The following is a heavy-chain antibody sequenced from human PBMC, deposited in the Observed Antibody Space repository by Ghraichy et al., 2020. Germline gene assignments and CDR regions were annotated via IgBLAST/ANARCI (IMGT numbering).Heavy chain of an antibody. V-gene: IGHV4-59*01. CDR1: GGSISSYY. D-gene: IGHD3-22*01. CDR3: AREGAYYYDSSGPDAFDI. CDR2: IYYSGST. Sequence: LNISCTVSGGSISSYYWSWIRQPPGKGLEWIGYIYYSGSTNYNPSLKSRVTISVDTSKNQFSLKLSSVTAADTAVYYCAREGAYYYDSSGPDAFDIWGQGTMVTVSS. J-gene: IGHJ3*02.